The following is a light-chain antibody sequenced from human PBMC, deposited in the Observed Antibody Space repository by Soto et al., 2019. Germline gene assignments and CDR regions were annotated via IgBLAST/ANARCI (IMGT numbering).Light chain of an antibody. CDR3: AAWDDSLSGLWV. CDR2: SNN. CDR1: SSNIGSNY. V-gene: IGLV1-47*02. J-gene: IGLJ3*02. Sequence: QSVLTQPPSASGTPGQRGTIAGSGSSSNIGSNYVYWYQQLPGTAPKLLIYSNNQRPSGVPDRFSGSKSGTSASLAISGLRSEDEADYYCAAWDDSLSGLWVFGGGTKLTVL.